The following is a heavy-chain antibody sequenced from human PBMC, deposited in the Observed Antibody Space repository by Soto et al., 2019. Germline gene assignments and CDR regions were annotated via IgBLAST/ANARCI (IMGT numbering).Heavy chain of an antibody. Sequence: GAAVEVSCKASGYTFTSYGISWVRQAPGQGLEGMGWISAYNGNTNYAQKLQGRVTMTTDTSTSTAYMELRTLRSDDTAVYYSARDFFNYYDSSGYSFFAFDYWGQGTLVTVSS. CDR1: GYTFTSYG. J-gene: IGHJ4*02. V-gene: IGHV1-18*01. CDR2: ISAYNGNT. D-gene: IGHD3-22*01. CDR3: ARDFFNYYDSSGYSFFAFDY.